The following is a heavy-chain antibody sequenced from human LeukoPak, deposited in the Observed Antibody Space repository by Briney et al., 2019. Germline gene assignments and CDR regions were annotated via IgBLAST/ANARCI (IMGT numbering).Heavy chain of an antibody. CDR2: INPSGGST. CDR3: ARGPLYCSSTSCYFDY. CDR1: GYTFTSYY. J-gene: IGHJ4*02. D-gene: IGHD2-2*01. Sequence: ASVKVSCKASGYTFTSYYMHWVRQAPGQGLERMGIINPSGGSTSYAQKFQGRVTMTRDTSTSTVYMELSSLRSEDTAVYYCARGPLYCSSTSCYFDYWGQGTLVTVSS. V-gene: IGHV1-46*01.